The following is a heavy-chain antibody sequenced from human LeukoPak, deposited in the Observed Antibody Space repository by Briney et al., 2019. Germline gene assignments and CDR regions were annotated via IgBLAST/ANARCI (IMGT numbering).Heavy chain of an antibody. D-gene: IGHD1-26*01. J-gene: IGHJ3*02. Sequence: GGSLRLSCAASGFSVTSKYINWVRQAPGKGLEWVSSISSSSGYIYYADSVKGRFTISRDNAKNSLYLQMNSLRAEDTAVYYCARAFRSSVGAFDAFDIWGQGTLVTVSS. CDR3: ARAFRSSVGAFDAFDI. V-gene: IGHV3-21*01. CDR1: GFSVTSKY. CDR2: ISSSSGYI.